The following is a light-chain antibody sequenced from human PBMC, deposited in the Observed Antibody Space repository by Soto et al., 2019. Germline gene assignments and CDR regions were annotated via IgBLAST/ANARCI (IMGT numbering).Light chain of an antibody. CDR1: QSISSW. J-gene: IGKJ4*01. Sequence: DIQMTQSPSTLSASVGDRVTITCRASQSISSWLAWYQQKPGKAPKLLIYKASSLESGVPSRFSGSGSGTGFTLTISSLQPDDFATYYCQQYNSVSLLTFGGGTKVDIK. CDR3: QQYNSVSLLT. CDR2: KAS. V-gene: IGKV1-5*03.